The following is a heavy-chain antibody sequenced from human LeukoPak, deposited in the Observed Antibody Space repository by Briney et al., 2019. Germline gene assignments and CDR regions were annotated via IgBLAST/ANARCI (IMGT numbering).Heavy chain of an antibody. D-gene: IGHD6-19*01. CDR2: ISGSGRTI. CDR3: ARRRSSDCSDY. CDR1: GFTFSDYF. V-gene: IGHV3-11*01. Sequence: GGSLRLSCAASGFTFSDYFMSWIRQAPGKGLEWVSHISGSGRTIHYADSVKGRFTISRDNAKDSLYLRMDSLRAEDTAVYYCARRRSSDCSDYWGQGTLVTVSS. J-gene: IGHJ4*02.